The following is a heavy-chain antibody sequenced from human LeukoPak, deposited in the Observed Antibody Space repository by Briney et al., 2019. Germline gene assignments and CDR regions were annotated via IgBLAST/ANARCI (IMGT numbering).Heavy chain of an antibody. Sequence: ASVKVSCKASRYTFTSYYMHFVLQAPGQVLEWMGIINPSGGSTSYAQKFQGRVTMTRDTSTSTVYMELSSLRSEDTAVYYCATPNQHPSSSAFDIWGQGTMVTVSS. CDR2: INPSGGST. J-gene: IGHJ3*02. V-gene: IGHV1-46*03. D-gene: IGHD2-2*01. CDR3: ATPNQHPSSSAFDI. CDR1: RYTFTSYY.